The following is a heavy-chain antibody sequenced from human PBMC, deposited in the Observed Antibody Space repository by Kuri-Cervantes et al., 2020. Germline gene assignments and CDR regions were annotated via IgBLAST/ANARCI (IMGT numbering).Heavy chain of an antibody. Sequence: SETLSLTCTVSGGSISSSSYYWGWIRQPPGKGLEWIGSIYHSGSTYYNPSLKSRVTISVDTSKNQFSLKLSSVTAADTAVYYCARVTLYGYSYGCDYWGQGTLVTDSS. CDR3: ARVTLYGYSYGCDY. J-gene: IGHJ4*02. V-gene: IGHV4-39*07. D-gene: IGHD5-18*01. CDR2: IYHSGST. CDR1: GGSISSSSYY.